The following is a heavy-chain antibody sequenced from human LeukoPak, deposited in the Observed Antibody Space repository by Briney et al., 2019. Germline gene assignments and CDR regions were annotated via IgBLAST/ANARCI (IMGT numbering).Heavy chain of an antibody. V-gene: IGHV3-23*01. J-gene: IGHJ4*02. CDR1: GFTFSSYA. D-gene: IGHD6-6*01. Sequence: GGSLRLSCAASGFTFSSYAMSWVRQAPGKGLEWVSAISGSGGSTYYADSAKGRFTISRDNSKNTLYLQMNSLRAEDTAVYYCARGYGSSSWXLFDHWGQGTLVTVSS. CDR2: ISGSGGST. CDR3: ARGYGSSSWXLFDH.